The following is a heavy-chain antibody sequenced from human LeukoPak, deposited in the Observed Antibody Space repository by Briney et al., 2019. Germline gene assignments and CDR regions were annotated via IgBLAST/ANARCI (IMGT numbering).Heavy chain of an antibody. Sequence: GGSLRLSCAASGFTFSSYSMNWVRQAPGKGLEWVASISTSSSYTYYADSLKGRFTISRDNAKNSMYLQMTRLRTEDTAGYYCARVKDHRGIAVAGSDYWGQGTLVTVSS. J-gene: IGHJ4*02. CDR3: ARVKDHRGIAVAGSDY. CDR1: GFTFSSYS. V-gene: IGHV3-21*01. D-gene: IGHD6-13*01. CDR2: ISTSSSYT.